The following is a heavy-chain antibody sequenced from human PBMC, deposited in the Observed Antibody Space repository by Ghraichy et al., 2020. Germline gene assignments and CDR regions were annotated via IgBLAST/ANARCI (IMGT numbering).Heavy chain of an antibody. D-gene: IGHD4-17*01. V-gene: IGHV3-48*04. CDR1: GFTFSSYS. CDR2: ISGSSSTV. J-gene: IGHJ4*02. CDR3: ASMTTVDF. Sequence: GESLNISCAASGFTFSSYSMNWVRQAPGKGLEWVSYISGSSSTVYYADSVKGRFTISRDNAKNSLYLQMNSLRAEDTAVYYCASMTTVDFWGQGTLVTVSS.